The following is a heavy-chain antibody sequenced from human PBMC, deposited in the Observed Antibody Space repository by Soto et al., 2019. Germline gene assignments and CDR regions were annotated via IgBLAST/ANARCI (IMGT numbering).Heavy chain of an antibody. Sequence: SETLSLTCTVSGGSFKSGSYSWSWIRQPPGKGLEWIGYVYHTGRTSYNPSLKSRVSISMDTSKNQFSLNLDSVTAADTAVYFCARDFAHFDSWGQGTLVTVSS. V-gene: IGHV4-61*01. CDR2: VYHTGRT. J-gene: IGHJ4*02. CDR3: ARDFAHFDS. CDR1: GGSFKSGSYS. D-gene: IGHD3-3*01.